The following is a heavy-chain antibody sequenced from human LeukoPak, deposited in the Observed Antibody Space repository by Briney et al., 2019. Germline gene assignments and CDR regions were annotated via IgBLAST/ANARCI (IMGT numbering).Heavy chain of an antibody. Sequence: GGSLRLSCAASGFTFSSYAMSWVRQAPGKGLEWVSAISGSGGSTYYADSVKGRFTISRDNSKNTLYLQMNSLRAEDTAVYYCASSMVRGVITLFDPWGQGTLVTVSS. D-gene: IGHD3-10*01. V-gene: IGHV3-23*01. CDR2: ISGSGGST. CDR3: ASSMVRGVITLFDP. J-gene: IGHJ5*02. CDR1: GFTFSSYA.